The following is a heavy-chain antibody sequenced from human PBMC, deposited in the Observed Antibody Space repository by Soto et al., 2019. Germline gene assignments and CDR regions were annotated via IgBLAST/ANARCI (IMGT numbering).Heavy chain of an antibody. Sequence: ASVKVSCKASGYTFTGYYMHSVRQAPGQGLEWMGWINPNSGGTNYAQKFQGRVTMTRDTSISTAYMELSRLRSDDTAVYYCAGSGYLSNWFDPWGQGTLVTVSS. CDR3: AGSGYLSNWFDP. D-gene: IGHD3-22*01. J-gene: IGHJ5*02. V-gene: IGHV1-2*02. CDR1: GYTFTGYY. CDR2: INPNSGGT.